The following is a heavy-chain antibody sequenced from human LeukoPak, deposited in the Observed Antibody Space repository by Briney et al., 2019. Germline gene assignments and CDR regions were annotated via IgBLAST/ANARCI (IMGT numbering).Heavy chain of an antibody. V-gene: IGHV3-48*01. D-gene: IGHD4-17*01. CDR3: ARDLPVDY. Sequence: GGPLRLSCAASGFTFSSYSMNWVRQAPGKGLEWVSYISSSSSTIYYADSVKGRFTISRDNAKNSLYLQMNSLRAEDTAVYYCARDLPVDYWGQGTLVTVSS. CDR2: ISSSSSTI. CDR1: GFTFSSYS. J-gene: IGHJ4*02.